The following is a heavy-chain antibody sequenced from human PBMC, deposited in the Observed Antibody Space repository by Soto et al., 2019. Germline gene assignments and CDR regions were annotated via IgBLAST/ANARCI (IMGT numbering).Heavy chain of an antibody. CDR1: GGSVSSGSYY. J-gene: IGHJ6*02. CDR2: IYYSGST. D-gene: IGHD3-3*01. V-gene: IGHV4-61*01. CDR3: ARDNREVDVYDFWSGSYSRDYYYGMDV. Sequence: SETLSLTCTVSGGSVSSGSYYWSWIRQPPGKGLEWIGYIYYSGSTNYNPSLKSRVTISVDTSKNQFSLKLSSVTAADTAVYYCARDNREVDVYDFWSGSYSRDYYYGMDVWGQGTTVTVSS.